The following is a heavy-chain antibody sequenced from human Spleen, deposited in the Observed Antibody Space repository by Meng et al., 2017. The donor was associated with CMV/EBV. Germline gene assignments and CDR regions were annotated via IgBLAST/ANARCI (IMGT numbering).Heavy chain of an antibody. CDR3: ARILGGSGSYYFDY. CDR1: GFSLSTSGMC. D-gene: IGHD1-26*01. Sequence: SGPTLVKPTQTLTLTCTFSGFSLSTSGMCVSWVRQPPGKALEWLALIDWDDDKYYSTSLKPRLTISKDTSKNQVVLTMTNMDPVDTATYYCARILGGSGSYYFDYWGQGTLVTVSS. CDR2: IDWDDDK. V-gene: IGHV2-70*20. J-gene: IGHJ4*02.